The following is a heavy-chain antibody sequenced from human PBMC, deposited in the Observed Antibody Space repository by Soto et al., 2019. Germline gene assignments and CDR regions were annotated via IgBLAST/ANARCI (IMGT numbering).Heavy chain of an antibody. Sequence: ASVKVSCKASGYTFTSYGISWVRQAPGQGLEWMGWISAYNGNTFYADSVKGRFTMSSDNSKNTLYLQMNSLRAEDTAVYYCAKGTRYSLGWNFDYWGQGSLVTVSS. CDR2: ISAYNGNT. J-gene: IGHJ4*02. D-gene: IGHD6-19*01. CDR1: GYTFTSYG. V-gene: IGHV1-18*01. CDR3: AKGTRYSLGWNFDY.